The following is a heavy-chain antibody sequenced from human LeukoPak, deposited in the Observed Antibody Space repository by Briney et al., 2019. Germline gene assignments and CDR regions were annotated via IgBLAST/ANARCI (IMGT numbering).Heavy chain of an antibody. Sequence: GASVTVSLTSSAYTFTIYGISWVRHPPGQGLEWMGWISAYNGNTNYAQKLQGRVTMTTDTSTSTAYMELRSLRSDDTAVYYCAREGGLVQWGQGTLVTVSS. J-gene: IGHJ4*02. V-gene: IGHV1-18*04. CDR1: AYTFTIYG. CDR2: ISAYNGNT. D-gene: IGHD6-6*01. CDR3: AREGGLVQ.